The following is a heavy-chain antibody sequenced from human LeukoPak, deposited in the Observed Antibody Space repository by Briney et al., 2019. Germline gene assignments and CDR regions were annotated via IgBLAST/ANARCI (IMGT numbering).Heavy chain of an antibody. Sequence: SETLSLTCTVSGGSIGSYYWSWIRQPPGKGLEWIGYIYYSGSTNYNPSLKSRVTISVDTSKNQFSLKLSSVTAADTAVYYCARFDWLLPAYFDYWGQGTLVTVSS. CDR3: ARFDWLLPAYFDY. CDR1: GGSIGSYY. CDR2: IYYSGST. V-gene: IGHV4-59*01. J-gene: IGHJ4*02. D-gene: IGHD3-9*01.